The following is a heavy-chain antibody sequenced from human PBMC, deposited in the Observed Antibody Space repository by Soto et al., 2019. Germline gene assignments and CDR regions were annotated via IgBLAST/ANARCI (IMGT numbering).Heavy chain of an antibody. CDR1: GGSISSGDYY. V-gene: IGHV4-30-4*01. Sequence: QVQLQESGPGLVKPSQTLSLTCTVSGGSISSGDYYWSWIRQPPGKGLEWIGYIYYSGSTYYNPSLQSRVTISVDTSKNQFSLKLSSVTAADTAVYYCARDGAAGIWGGNWFDPWGQGTLVTVSS. CDR3: ARDGAAGIWGGNWFDP. D-gene: IGHD6-13*01. CDR2: IYYSGST. J-gene: IGHJ5*02.